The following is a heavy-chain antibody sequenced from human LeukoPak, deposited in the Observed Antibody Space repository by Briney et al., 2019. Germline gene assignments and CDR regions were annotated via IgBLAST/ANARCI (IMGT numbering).Heavy chain of an antibody. CDR1: GFTFSNAW. CDR3: TTVYYYDSSGYYYDKYFDY. Sequence: GGSLRLSCAASGFTFSNAWMSWVRQAPGKGLEWVGRIKSKTDGGTTDYAAPVKGRFTISRDDSKTTLYLQMNSLKTEDTAVYYCTTVYYYDSSGYYYDKYFDYWGQGTRVTVSS. CDR2: IKSKTDGGTT. J-gene: IGHJ4*02. D-gene: IGHD3-22*01. V-gene: IGHV3-15*01.